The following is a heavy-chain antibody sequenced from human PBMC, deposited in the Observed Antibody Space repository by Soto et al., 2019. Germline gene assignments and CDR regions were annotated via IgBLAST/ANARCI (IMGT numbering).Heavy chain of an antibody. V-gene: IGHV1-18*01. CDR1: GYTFTSYG. D-gene: IGHD4-17*01. Sequence: ASVKVSCKASGYTFTSYGISWVRQAPGQGLEWMGWISAYNGNTNYAQKLQGRVTMTTDTSTSTAYMELRSLRSDDTAVYYCARDLRIMTTVTPRTNWFDPWGQGTLVTVSS. CDR2: ISAYNGNT. CDR3: ARDLRIMTTVTPRTNWFDP. J-gene: IGHJ5*02.